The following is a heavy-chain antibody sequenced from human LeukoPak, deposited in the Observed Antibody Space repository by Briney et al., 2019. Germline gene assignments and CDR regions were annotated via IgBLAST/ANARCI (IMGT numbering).Heavy chain of an antibody. J-gene: IGHJ4*02. D-gene: IGHD2-15*01. CDR3: AKDIGYCSGGSCYHFDY. Sequence: PGGSLRPSCAASGFTFDDYAMHWVRQAPGKGLEWVSGISWNSGSIGYADSVKGRFTISRDNAKNSLYLQMNSLRAEDTALYYCAKDIGYCSGGSCYHFDYWGQGTLVTVSS. CDR2: ISWNSGSI. V-gene: IGHV3-9*01. CDR1: GFTFDDYA.